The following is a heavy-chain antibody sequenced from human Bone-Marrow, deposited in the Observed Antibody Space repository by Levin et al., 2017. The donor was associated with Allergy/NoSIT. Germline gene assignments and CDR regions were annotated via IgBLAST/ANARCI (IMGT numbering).Heavy chain of an antibody. V-gene: IGHV4-61*02. CDR2: VFSNGAA. CDR3: VRDRRDRFGEANFFAP. J-gene: IGHJ5*02. Sequence: PSETLSLTCRVSNDSITRGSYTWSWIRQPAGKRLEWIGRVFSNGAANYNPSLQSRVTISVDASNDQFSLTLTSATTADTAVYYCVRDRRDRFGEANFFAPWGRGIRVTVSS. D-gene: IGHD3-10*01. CDR1: NDSITRGSYT.